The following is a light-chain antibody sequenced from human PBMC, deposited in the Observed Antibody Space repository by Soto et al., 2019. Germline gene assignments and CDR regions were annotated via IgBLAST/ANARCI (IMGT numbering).Light chain of an antibody. CDR2: RDT. CDR3: QVWDSSLVV. Sequence: SYELTQPLSVSVALGQTAKITCGGNNIGSKNVHWYQQKPGQAPVVVIYRDTNRPSGFPERFSGSSSGNTATLTISRAQAGDEADYYCQVWDSSLVVFGGGTKLTVL. J-gene: IGLJ2*01. V-gene: IGLV3-9*01. CDR1: NIGSKN.